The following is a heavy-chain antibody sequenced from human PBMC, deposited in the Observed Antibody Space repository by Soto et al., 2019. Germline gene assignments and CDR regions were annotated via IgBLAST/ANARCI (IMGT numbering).Heavy chain of an antibody. CDR1: GGSISSYY. Sequence: PSETLSLTCTVSGGSISSYYWSWIRQPPGKGLEWIGYIYYSGSTNYNPSLKSRVTISVDTSKNQFSLKLSSVTAADTAVYYCARATRGYSYGSIDYWGQGTPVTVSS. CDR3: ARATRGYSYGSIDY. V-gene: IGHV4-59*01. D-gene: IGHD5-18*01. J-gene: IGHJ4*02. CDR2: IYYSGST.